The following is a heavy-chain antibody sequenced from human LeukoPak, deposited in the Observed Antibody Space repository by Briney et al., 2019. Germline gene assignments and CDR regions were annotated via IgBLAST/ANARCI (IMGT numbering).Heavy chain of an antibody. CDR2: FDPEDGET. CDR1: GYTLTELS. Sequence: GASVKVSCKVSGYTLTELSMHWVRQAPRKGLEWMGGFDPEDGETIYAQKFQGRVTMTEDTSTDTAYMELSSLRSEDTAVYYCATKGAGNILTGYYNYWGQGTLVTVSS. J-gene: IGHJ4*02. V-gene: IGHV1-24*01. CDR3: ATKGAGNILTGYYNY. D-gene: IGHD3-9*01.